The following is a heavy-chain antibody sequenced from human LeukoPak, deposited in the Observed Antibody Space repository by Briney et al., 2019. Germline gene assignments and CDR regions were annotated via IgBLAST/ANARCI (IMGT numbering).Heavy chain of an antibody. D-gene: IGHD3-22*01. J-gene: IGHJ4*02. Sequence: GGSPRLSCAASGFTFSSYSMNWVRQAPGKGLEWVSSISSSSSYIYYADSVKGRFTISRDNAKNSLYLQMNSLRAEDTAVYYCARAWNDYYDSSGSFDYWGQGTLVTVSS. CDR3: ARAWNDYYDSSGSFDY. CDR2: ISSSSSYI. CDR1: GFTFSSYS. V-gene: IGHV3-21*01.